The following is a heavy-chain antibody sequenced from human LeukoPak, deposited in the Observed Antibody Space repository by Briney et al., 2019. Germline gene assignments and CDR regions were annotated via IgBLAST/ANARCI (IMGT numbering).Heavy chain of an antibody. J-gene: IGHJ4*02. Sequence: GGCLRLSCAASGFIVSSNSMTWVRQAPGRGLEWVSVIYSGGGTYYADSVKGRFTVSRDNSKNTVSLQMNSLRPEDTAIYYCMWISAGGYWGQGTLVTVSS. CDR3: MWISAGGY. CDR1: GFIVSSNS. D-gene: IGHD5-12*01. V-gene: IGHV3-53*01. CDR2: IYSGGGT.